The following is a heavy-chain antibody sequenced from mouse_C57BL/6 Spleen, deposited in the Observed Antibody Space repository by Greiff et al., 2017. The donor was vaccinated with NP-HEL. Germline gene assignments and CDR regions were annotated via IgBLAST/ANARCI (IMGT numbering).Heavy chain of an antibody. D-gene: IGHD2-4*01. CDR1: GFTFSDFY. CDR2: SRNKANDYTT. J-gene: IGHJ4*01. V-gene: IGHV7-1*01. Sequence: EVMLVESGGGLVQPGRSLRLSCATSGFTFSDFYMEWVRQAPGKGLEWIAASRNKANDYTTEYSASVKGRFIVSRDTSQSILYLQMNALRAEDTAIYYCARGLRRYYAMDYWGQGTSVTVSS. CDR3: ARGLRRYYAMDY.